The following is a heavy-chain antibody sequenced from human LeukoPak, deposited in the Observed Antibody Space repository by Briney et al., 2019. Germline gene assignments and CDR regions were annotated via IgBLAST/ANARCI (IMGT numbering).Heavy chain of an antibody. D-gene: IGHD1-1*01. CDR1: GGSISSGDYY. J-gene: IGHJ6*02. V-gene: IGHV4-61*08. Sequence: SETLSLTCTVSGGSISSGDYYWSWIRQPPGKGLEWIGEINHSGSTNYNPSLKSRVTISVDTSKNQFSLKLSSVTAADTAVYYCARVGGTNYYYYGMDVWGQGTTVTVSS. CDR3: ARVGGTNYYYYGMDV. CDR2: INHSGST.